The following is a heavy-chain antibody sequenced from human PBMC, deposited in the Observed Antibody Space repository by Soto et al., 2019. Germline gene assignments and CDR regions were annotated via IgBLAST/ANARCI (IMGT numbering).Heavy chain of an antibody. V-gene: IGHV4-59*01. CDR2: IYYSGST. CDR3: ARGGNSIPVDP. J-gene: IGHJ5*02. Sequence: SETLSLTCTVSVGSIISYYWSWIRQPPGKGLEWIGYIYYSGSTNYNPSLKSRVTISVDTSKNQFSLKLSSVTAADTAVYYCARGGNSIPVDPWGQGTLVTVSS. CDR1: VGSIISYY.